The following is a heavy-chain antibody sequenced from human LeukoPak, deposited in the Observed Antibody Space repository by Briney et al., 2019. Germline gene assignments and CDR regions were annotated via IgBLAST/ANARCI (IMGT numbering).Heavy chain of an antibody. CDR3: ARDRAGSAWYTTFDY. V-gene: IGHV1-18*01. D-gene: IGHD6-19*01. Sequence: ASVKVSCKASGYTFTSYGISWVRQAPGQGLEGMGWISAYNGNTNYAQKLQGRVTMTTDTSTSTAYMDLRSLRSDDTAVYYCARDRAGSAWYTTFDYWGQGTLVTVSS. CDR2: ISAYNGNT. CDR1: GYTFTSYG. J-gene: IGHJ4*02.